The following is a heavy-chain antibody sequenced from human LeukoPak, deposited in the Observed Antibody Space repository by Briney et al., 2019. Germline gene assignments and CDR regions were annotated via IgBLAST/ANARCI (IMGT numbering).Heavy chain of an antibody. CDR3: ARYCTSTTCILRGFDY. J-gene: IGHJ4*02. D-gene: IGHD2-2*01. V-gene: IGHV4-38-2*01. CDR1: GYSFTSGHY. CDR2: IYHTGSA. Sequence: SETLSLTCSDSGYSFTSGHYWGWIRQPPGKGLEWIANIYHTGSAHYNPSLKSRVTISVDTSKNQFPLKLSSVTAADTAVYYCARYCTSTTCILRGFDYWGQGTLVTVSS.